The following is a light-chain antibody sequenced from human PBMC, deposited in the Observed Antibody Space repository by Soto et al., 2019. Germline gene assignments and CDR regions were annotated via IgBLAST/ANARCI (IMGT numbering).Light chain of an antibody. CDR3: QQYDDWPPIT. J-gene: IGKJ5*01. CDR1: QSVSTK. Sequence: ETVMTQSPATLSVSPGERAALSCRASQSVSTKLAWYQQKPGQAPRLLIYGASTRATGIPARFSGSGSGTEFTLTVSSLQSEDFAVYYCQQYDDWPPITFGQGTRLEIK. V-gene: IGKV3D-15*01. CDR2: GAS.